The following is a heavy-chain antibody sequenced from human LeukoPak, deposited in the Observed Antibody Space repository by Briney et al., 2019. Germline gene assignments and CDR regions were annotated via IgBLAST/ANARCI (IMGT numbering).Heavy chain of an antibody. CDR1: GYTFTGYY. CDR3: ARYARIAVAAYYFDY. Sequence: GASVKVSCKASGYTFTGYYMHWVRQAPGQGLEWMGWINPNSGGTNYAQKFQGRVTMTRDTSISTAYMELSRLRSDDTAVYYCARYARIAVAAYYFDYWGQGTLVTVSS. CDR2: INPNSGGT. D-gene: IGHD6-19*01. V-gene: IGHV1-2*02. J-gene: IGHJ4*02.